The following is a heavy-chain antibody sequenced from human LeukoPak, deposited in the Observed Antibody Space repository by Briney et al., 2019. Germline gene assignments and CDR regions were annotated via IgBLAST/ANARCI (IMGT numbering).Heavy chain of an antibody. Sequence: PSETLSLTCTVSGGSISSYYWSWIRQPAGKGLEWIGRIYTSGSTNYNPSLKSRVTMSVDTSKNQFSLKLSSVTAADTAVYYCARDLVATISYWYFDLWGRGTLVTVSS. CDR1: GGSISSYY. CDR3: ARDLVATISYWYFDL. V-gene: IGHV4-4*07. J-gene: IGHJ2*01. D-gene: IGHD5-12*01. CDR2: IYTSGST.